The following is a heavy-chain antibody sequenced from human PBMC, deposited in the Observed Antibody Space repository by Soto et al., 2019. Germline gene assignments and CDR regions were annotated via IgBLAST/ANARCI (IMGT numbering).Heavy chain of an antibody. V-gene: IGHV1-69*13. D-gene: IGHD3-10*01. CDR3: ATHPGGYYYGSGSYSFPYYYYGMDV. J-gene: IGHJ6*02. CDR2: IIPIFGTA. CDR1: GGTFSSYA. Sequence: ASVKVSCKASGGTFSSYAISWVRQAPGQGLEWMGGIIPIFGTANYAQKFQGRVTITADESTSTAYMELSSLRSEDTAVYYCATHPGGYYYGSGSYSFPYYYYGMDVWGQGTTVTVSS.